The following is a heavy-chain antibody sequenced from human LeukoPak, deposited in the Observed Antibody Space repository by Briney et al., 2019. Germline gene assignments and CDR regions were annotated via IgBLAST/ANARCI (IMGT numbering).Heavy chain of an antibody. V-gene: IGHV4-59*08. J-gene: IGHJ4*02. CDR1: GVSFSRYY. Sequence: PSETLCLSCTASGVSFSRYYWSWVRQPPGKGLEWIGSIYCSGSAKYNPSFESRVTISLGTSKNQSSLMLSSVPAADTAVYYCARQYYYDSSGYFDYWGQGTLVTVSS. CDR3: ARQYYYDSSGYFDY. D-gene: IGHD3-22*01. CDR2: IYCSGSA.